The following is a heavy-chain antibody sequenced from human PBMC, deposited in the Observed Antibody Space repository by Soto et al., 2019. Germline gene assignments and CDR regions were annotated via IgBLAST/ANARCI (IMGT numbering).Heavy chain of an antibody. CDR3: ARDLVTGYFDS. CDR2: IYYSGST. Sequence: QVQLQESGPGLVKPSETLSLTCSVSGGSIDLYYWSWIRQSPGTRLEWIGHIYYSGSTKYSPSLKSRVTISIEASRKQFSLQLRSVTAADTAVYYFARDLVTGYFDSWGQGTLVTVSS. D-gene: IGHD3-9*01. CDR1: GGSIDLYY. V-gene: IGHV4-59*01. J-gene: IGHJ4*02.